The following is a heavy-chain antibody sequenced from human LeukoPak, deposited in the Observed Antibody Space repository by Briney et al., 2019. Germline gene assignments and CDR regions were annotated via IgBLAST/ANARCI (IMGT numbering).Heavy chain of an antibody. J-gene: IGHJ4*02. V-gene: IGHV3-23*01. CDR1: GFTFSSYA. CDR2: ISGSGGSK. Sequence: PGGSLRLYCAASGFTFSSYAMSWVRQAPGKGLEWVSAISGSGGSKYYADSVKGRFTISRDNSKNTLYLQMNSLRAEGTAVYYCAKEAGYVLAVIDYWGQGTLVTVSS. CDR3: AKEAGYVLAVIDY. D-gene: IGHD5-12*01.